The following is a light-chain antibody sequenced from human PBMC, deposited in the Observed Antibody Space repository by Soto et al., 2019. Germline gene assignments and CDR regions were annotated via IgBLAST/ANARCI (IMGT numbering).Light chain of an antibody. CDR3: QQRGKWPWT. CDR2: DAS. Sequence: ENVLTQSPGTLSLSPGEAATLSSRASESVSNYFAWYQQKPGQAPRPLIYDASKRATGIPARFSGSGSGTDFTLTISSLEPEDFAVYYCQQRGKWPWTCGQGTTVDIK. V-gene: IGKV3-11*01. CDR1: ESVSNY. J-gene: IGKJ1*01.